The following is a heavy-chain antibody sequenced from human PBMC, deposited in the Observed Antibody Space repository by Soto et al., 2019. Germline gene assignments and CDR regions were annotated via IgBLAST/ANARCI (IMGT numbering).Heavy chain of an antibody. CDR1: GYPVTAYY. D-gene: IGHD3-3*01. CDR2: INPATGAA. Sequence: QLHLVQSGAVVKKPGASVTVSCSASGYPVTAYYMHWVRQAPGRGLEWMGGINPATGAAKYTQTFPGRAHLPWGKGHESSILGLGGLPTERTGVFCQGVRGGVGVAGSAAFDMWGQGTLVTVSS. V-gene: IGHV1-2*02. J-gene: IGHJ3*02. CDR3: GVRGGVGVAGSAAFDM.